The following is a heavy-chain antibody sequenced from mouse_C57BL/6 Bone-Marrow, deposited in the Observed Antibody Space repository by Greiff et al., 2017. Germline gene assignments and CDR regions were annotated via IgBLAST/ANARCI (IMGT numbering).Heavy chain of an antibody. J-gene: IGHJ4*01. Sequence: EVKLMESGPGLVKPSQSLSLTCSVTGYSITSGYYWNWIRQFPGNKLEWMGYISYDGSNNYNPSLKNRISITRDTSKNQFFLKLNSVTTEDTATYYCARGYYGSSPYYYAMDYWGQGTSVTVSS. CDR3: ARGYYGSSPYYYAMDY. D-gene: IGHD1-1*01. CDR1: GYSITSGYY. V-gene: IGHV3-6*01. CDR2: ISYDGSN.